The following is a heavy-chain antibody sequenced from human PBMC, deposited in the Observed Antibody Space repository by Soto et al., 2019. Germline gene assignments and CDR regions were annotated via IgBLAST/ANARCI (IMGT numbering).Heavy chain of an antibody. Sequence: EASVKVSCKASGYTFTSYGISLVRQAPGQGLEWMGWISAYNGNTNYAQKLQGRVTMTTDTSTSTAYMELRSLRSDDTAVYYCARDRKYYDILTGYYSPAEYYFEYWGQGTLVTVSS. CDR2: ISAYNGNT. V-gene: IGHV1-18*01. J-gene: IGHJ4*02. CDR1: GYTFTSYG. D-gene: IGHD3-9*01. CDR3: ARDRKYYDILTGYYSPAEYYFEY.